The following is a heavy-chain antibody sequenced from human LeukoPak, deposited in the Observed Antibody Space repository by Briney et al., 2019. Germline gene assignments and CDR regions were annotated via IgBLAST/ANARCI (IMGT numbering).Heavy chain of an antibody. CDR3: GLHVDTAMVTADY. J-gene: IGHJ4*02. CDR2: IYHSGST. Sequence: SETLSLTCVVSGGSISSGVYSWNWIRQPPGKGLEWIGNIYHSGSTYYNPSLKSRVTMSVDRSKNQFSLNLTSVTAADTAVYYCGLHVDTAMVTADYWGQGTLVTVSS. D-gene: IGHD5-18*01. V-gene: IGHV4-30-2*01. CDR1: GGSISSGVYS.